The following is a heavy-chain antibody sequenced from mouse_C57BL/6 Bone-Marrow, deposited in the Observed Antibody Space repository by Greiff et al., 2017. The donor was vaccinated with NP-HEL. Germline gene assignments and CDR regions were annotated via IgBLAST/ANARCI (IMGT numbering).Heavy chain of an antibody. CDR3: ATGTVYYFDY. V-gene: IGHV1-82*01. D-gene: IGHD4-1*01. CDR2: IYPGDGDT. J-gene: IGHJ2*01. CDR1: GYAFSSSW. Sequence: VKLQESGPELVKPGASVKISCKASGYAFSSSWMNWVKQRPGKGLEWIGRIYPGDGDTNYNGKFKGKATLTADKSSSTAYMQLSSLTSEDSAVYFCATGTVYYFDYWGQGTTLTVSS.